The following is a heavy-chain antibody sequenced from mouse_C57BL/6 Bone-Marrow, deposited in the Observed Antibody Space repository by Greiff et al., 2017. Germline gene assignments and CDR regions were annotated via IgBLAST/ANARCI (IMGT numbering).Heavy chain of an antibody. D-gene: IGHD1-1*01. CDR3: ARYYYYGSSYPWYFDV. Sequence: DVKLQESGPGLAKPSQTLSLTCSVTGYSITSDYWNWIRKFPGNKLEYMGYISYSGSTYYNPSLKSRISITRDTSKNQYYLQLNSVTTEDTATYYCARYYYYGSSYPWYFDVWGTGTTVTVSS. CDR2: ISYSGST. J-gene: IGHJ1*03. CDR1: GYSITSDY. V-gene: IGHV3-8*01.